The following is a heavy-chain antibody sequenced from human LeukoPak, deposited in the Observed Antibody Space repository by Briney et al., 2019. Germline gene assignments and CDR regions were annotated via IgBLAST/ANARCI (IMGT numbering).Heavy chain of an antibody. CDR3: ARADS. Sequence: GGSLRLSCAASGFTFSSYSINWVRQAPGKGLEWVSSISSSSTYMYYADSVKGRFTISRDNAKNSLYLQVNSLRAEDTAVYYCARADSWGQGTLVTVSS. CDR2: ISSSSTYM. CDR1: GFTFSSYS. V-gene: IGHV3-21*01. J-gene: IGHJ5*01.